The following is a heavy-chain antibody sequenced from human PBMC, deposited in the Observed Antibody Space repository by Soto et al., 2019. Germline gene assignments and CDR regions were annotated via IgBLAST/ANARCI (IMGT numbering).Heavy chain of an antibody. J-gene: IGHJ4*02. D-gene: IGHD3-22*01. CDR1: GFTFSSYS. Sequence: EVQLVESGGGLVQPGGSLRLSCAASGFTFSSYSMNWVRQAPGKGLEWVSYISSSSSTIYYADSVKGRFTISSHNPKHSLYLQVPSLRDEDTAVYYCARDAVVVTNPFDYWGQGTLVTVSS. CDR3: ARDAVVVTNPFDY. V-gene: IGHV3-48*02. CDR2: ISSSSSTI.